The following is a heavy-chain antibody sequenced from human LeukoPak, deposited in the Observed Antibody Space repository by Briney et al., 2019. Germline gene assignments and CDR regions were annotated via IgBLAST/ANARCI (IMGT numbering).Heavy chain of an antibody. J-gene: IGHJ3*02. CDR2: IYHSGSS. CDR1: GYSISSGYY. D-gene: IGHD3-3*01. V-gene: IGHV4-38-2*02. Sequence: SETLSLTCTVSGYSISSGYYWGWIRQPPGKGLEWIGSIYHSGSSYYNPSLKSRVTISVDTSKNQFSLKLSSVTAADTAVYYCASGSRFLENAFDIWGQGIMVTVSS. CDR3: ASGSRFLENAFDI.